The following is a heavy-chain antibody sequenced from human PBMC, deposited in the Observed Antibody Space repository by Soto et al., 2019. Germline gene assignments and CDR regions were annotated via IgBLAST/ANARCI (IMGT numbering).Heavy chain of an antibody. CDR2: INHSGST. Sequence: PSETLSLTCAVYGGAFSGYYWSLIRQPPGKGLEWIGEINHSGSTNYNPSLKSRVTISVETYKNQFYLKLSSVNAADTAVYYCARGLGTHKQYYGMDVWGQGKTVTV. V-gene: IGHV4-34*01. CDR1: GGAFSGYY. D-gene: IGHD1-1*01. J-gene: IGHJ6*02. CDR3: ARGLGTHKQYYGMDV.